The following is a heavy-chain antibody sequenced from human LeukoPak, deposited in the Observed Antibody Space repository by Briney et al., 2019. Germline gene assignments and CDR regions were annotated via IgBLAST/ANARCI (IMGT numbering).Heavy chain of an antibody. V-gene: IGHV1-46*01. J-gene: IGHJ4*02. CDR2: IYPRDGST. Sequence: ASVKVSCRASGYTFTNNYLHWVRQAPGQGLEWMGMIYPRDGSTSYAQNFQGGVTVTRDTSTTTVHMELRGLRSEDTAVYYCARDQEGFDYWGQGTVVTVSS. CDR3: ARDQEGFDY. CDR1: GYTFTNNY.